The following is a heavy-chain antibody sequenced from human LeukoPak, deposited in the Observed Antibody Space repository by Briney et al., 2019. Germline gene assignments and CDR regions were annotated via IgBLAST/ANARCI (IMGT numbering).Heavy chain of an antibody. Sequence: PSQTLSLTCTVSGDSISSGGYYWSWIRQHPGKGLEWIGYIYDSGTTYYNPSLKSRVAMSVDTSKNQFSLKLSSVTAADTAVYYCATITMVRGNWFDPWGQGTLVTVSS. D-gene: IGHD3-10*01. CDR2: IYDSGTT. V-gene: IGHV4-31*03. J-gene: IGHJ5*02. CDR3: ATITMVRGNWFDP. CDR1: GDSISSGGYY.